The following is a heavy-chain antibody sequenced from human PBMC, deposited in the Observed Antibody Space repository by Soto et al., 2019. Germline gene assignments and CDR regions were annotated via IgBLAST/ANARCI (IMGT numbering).Heavy chain of an antibody. J-gene: IGHJ4*02. V-gene: IGHV3-21*01. CDR2: ISSSSSYI. CDR3: ASQYNWNYVDY. D-gene: IGHD1-20*01. CDR1: GFTFSSYS. Sequence: GGSLRLSCAASGFTFSSYSMNWVRQAPGEGLEWVSSISSSSSYIYYADSVKGRFTISRDNAKNSLYLQMNSLRAEDTAVYYCASQYNWNYVDYWGQGTLVTVSS.